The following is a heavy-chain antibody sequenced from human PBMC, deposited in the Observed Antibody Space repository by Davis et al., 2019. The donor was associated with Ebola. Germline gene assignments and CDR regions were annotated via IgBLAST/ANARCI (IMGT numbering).Heavy chain of an antibody. Sequence: PGGSLRLSCAASGFTFSRHWMHWVRQVPGKGLVWVSRINGDGSRTTYADSVKGRFTISRDNAKNTLYLQMDSLRAEDTAVYYCARWGLRGNYDSWSGSDYYFDYWGQGALVIVSS. CDR2: INGDGSRT. CDR1: GFTFSRHW. CDR3: ARWGLRGNYDSWSGSDYYFDY. V-gene: IGHV3-74*01. D-gene: IGHD3-3*01. J-gene: IGHJ4*02.